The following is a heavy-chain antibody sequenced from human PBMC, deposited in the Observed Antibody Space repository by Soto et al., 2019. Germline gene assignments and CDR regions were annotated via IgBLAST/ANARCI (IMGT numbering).Heavy chain of an antibody. D-gene: IGHD3-22*01. J-gene: IGHJ4*02. CDR1: GGSFSGHF. CDR2: IHRSGIT. Sequence: SETLSLTCGVYGGSFSGHFLTWIRQSPGKGLEWIGEIHRSGITNYNPSLKSRVTMSLDTSKNQFSLSLSSVTAADTAVYYCARGQEQVYYYDNGGYYYDFWGQGTRVTVSS. CDR3: ARGQEQVYYYDNGGYYYDF. V-gene: IGHV4-34*01.